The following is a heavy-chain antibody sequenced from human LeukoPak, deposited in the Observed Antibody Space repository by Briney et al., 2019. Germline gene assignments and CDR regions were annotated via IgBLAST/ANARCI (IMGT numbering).Heavy chain of an antibody. Sequence: ASVKVSCKASGYTFTSYAMHWVRQAPGQRLEWMGWINACNGNTKYSQKFQGRVTITSDTSASTAYMELSSLRAEDTAVYYCAVYYYDTPWLWGQGTLVTVSS. CDR3: AVYYYDTPWL. CDR2: INACNGNT. CDR1: GYTFTSYA. V-gene: IGHV1-3*01. D-gene: IGHD3-22*01. J-gene: IGHJ4*02.